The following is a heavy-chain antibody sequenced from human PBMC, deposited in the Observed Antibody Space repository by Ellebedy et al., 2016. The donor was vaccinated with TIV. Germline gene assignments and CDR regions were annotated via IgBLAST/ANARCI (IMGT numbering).Heavy chain of an antibody. CDR3: APRPRDFDPSDEGFDF. CDR1: GFTFTNYY. Sequence: ASVKVSCXASGFTFTNYYMHWVRQAPGQGLEWMGWINPKSGDTSYAREFQGRVTMTRDTSINTAYMELSSLRSDDTAVYYCAPRPRDFDPSDEGFDFWGQGTMVTVSS. J-gene: IGHJ3*01. CDR2: INPKSGDT. D-gene: IGHD6-6*01. V-gene: IGHV1-2*02.